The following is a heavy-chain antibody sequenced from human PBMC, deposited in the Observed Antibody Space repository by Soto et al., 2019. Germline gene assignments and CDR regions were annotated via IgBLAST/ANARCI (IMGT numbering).Heavy chain of an antibody. V-gene: IGHV1-2*02. CDR2: MKTDSGDA. J-gene: IGHJ5*02. Sequence: ASVEASCKDSRYTFPSYDRYWVRQAPGQGLEWMGWMKTDSGDADYAQNFQGRVTMTRDTSINTAYMELNNLVSDDTAVYFCARRSSTYLNEIIYDPWGQGTQVTVSS. CDR1: RYTFPSYD. CDR3: ARRSSTYLNEIIYDP. D-gene: IGHD2-2*01.